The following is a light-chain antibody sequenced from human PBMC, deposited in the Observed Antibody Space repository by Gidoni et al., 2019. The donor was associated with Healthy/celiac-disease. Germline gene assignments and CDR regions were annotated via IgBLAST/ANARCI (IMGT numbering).Light chain of an antibody. CDR1: SSNIGAGYV. J-gene: IGLJ2*01. CDR3: QSYDSSLSAVV. V-gene: IGLV1-40*01. Sequence: QSVLTQPPSVSVAPGQRVTISCTGSSSNIGAGYVVHWYQKLPGTAPKLLISGNSNRPSGVPDRFSGSKSGTSASLAITGLQAEDEADYYCQSYDSSLSAVVFGGGTKLTVL. CDR2: GNS.